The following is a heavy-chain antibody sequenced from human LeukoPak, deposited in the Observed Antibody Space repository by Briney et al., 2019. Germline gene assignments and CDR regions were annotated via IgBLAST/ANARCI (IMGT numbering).Heavy chain of an antibody. CDR2: ISGSGGST. D-gene: IGHD4-17*01. Sequence: PGGSLRLSCAASGSTFSSYAMSWVRQAPGKGLEWVSAISGSGGSTYYADYVKGRFTISRDNSKNTLYLQMNSLRAEDTAVYYCAKATVPQKNYWGQGTLVTVSS. J-gene: IGHJ4*02. CDR1: GSTFSSYA. V-gene: IGHV3-23*01. CDR3: AKATVPQKNY.